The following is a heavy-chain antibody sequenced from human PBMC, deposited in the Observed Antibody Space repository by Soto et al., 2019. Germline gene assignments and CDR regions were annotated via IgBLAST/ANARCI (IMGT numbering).Heavy chain of an antibody. CDR3: AKGRTYFDF. V-gene: IGHV3-23*01. Sequence: GGSLRLSCAASGFTFIDYAMTWVRQAPGKGLEWVSDISDGDGDTHYADSVRGRFVISRDNSKNTLFLEMNSLRAEDAAVYYCAKGRTYFDFWGQGSLVTVSS. CDR1: GFTFIDYA. CDR2: ISDGDGDT. J-gene: IGHJ4*02.